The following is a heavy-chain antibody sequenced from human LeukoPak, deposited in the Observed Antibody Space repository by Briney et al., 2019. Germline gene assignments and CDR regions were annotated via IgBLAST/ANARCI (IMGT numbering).Heavy chain of an antibody. CDR3: VISPNTYYFDY. CDR1: GVTVSSHY. D-gene: IGHD2-2*02. J-gene: IGHJ4*02. CDR2: IYSGGST. Sequence: QPGGSLRLSCAASGVTVSSHYMSWVRQAPGKGLEWVSVIYSGGSTYYADSVKGRFTISRDSSKNTLYLQMNSLRAEDTAVYYCVISPNTYYFDYWGQGTLVTVSS. V-gene: IGHV3-53*01.